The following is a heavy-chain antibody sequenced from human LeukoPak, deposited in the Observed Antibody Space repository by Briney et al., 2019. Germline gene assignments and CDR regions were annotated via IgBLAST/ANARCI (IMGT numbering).Heavy chain of an antibody. CDR1: GFTFSSYW. Sequence: PGGSLRLSCAASGFTFSSYWMSWVRQAPGKGLEWVANIKPDGSDKYYVDSVKGRFTFSRDNAKNSLYLQMNSLRAEDTAVYYCAKDLGYCSSTSCSWDYWGQGTLVTVSS. V-gene: IGHV3-7*03. D-gene: IGHD2-2*01. CDR3: AKDLGYCSSTSCSWDY. J-gene: IGHJ4*02. CDR2: IKPDGSDK.